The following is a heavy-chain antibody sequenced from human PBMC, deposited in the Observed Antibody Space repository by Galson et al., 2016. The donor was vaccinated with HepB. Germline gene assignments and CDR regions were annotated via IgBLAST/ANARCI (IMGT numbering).Heavy chain of an antibody. D-gene: IGHD3-22*01. CDR1: GGSVSSGTYF. J-gene: IGHJ4*02. Sequence: SETLSLTCTVSGGSVSSGTYFWSWIRQPPGKGLEWIGYINSSGGTKYNPSLKSPVTISVDTSKNQFSLKLSSVTAADSAVYYCARDRLYYDSRAYYPTFDYWGQGTLVTVSS. V-gene: IGHV4-61*01. CDR2: INSSGGT. CDR3: ARDRLYYDSRAYYPTFDY.